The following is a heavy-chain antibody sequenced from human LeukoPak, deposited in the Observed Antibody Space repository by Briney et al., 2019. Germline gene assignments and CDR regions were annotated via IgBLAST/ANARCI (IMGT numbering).Heavy chain of an antibody. CDR2: IYYSGST. Sequence: PSETLSLTCTVSGGSISSSSYYWGWIRQPPGKGLEWIGSIYYSGSTYYNPSLKSRVPISVDTSKNQFSLKLSSVTAADTAVYYCARSSGFGNDAFDIWGQGTMITVSS. D-gene: IGHD3-10*01. CDR3: ARSSGFGNDAFDI. V-gene: IGHV4-39*01. J-gene: IGHJ3*02. CDR1: GGSISSSSYY.